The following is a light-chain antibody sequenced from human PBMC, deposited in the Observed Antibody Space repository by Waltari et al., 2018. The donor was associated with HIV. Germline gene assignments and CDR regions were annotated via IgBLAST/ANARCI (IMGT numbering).Light chain of an antibody. V-gene: IGKV2-28*01. CDR2: LGS. CDR3: MQAVQTPFT. J-gene: IGKJ3*01. Sequence: DIVMTQSPLSLPVTPGEPASISCRSSQSLLHRNGHNYLDWYLQKPGQAPQLLIYLGSNRASGVPDRFSGSGSGTDFTLKISRVEAGDVGIYFCMQAVQTPFTFGPGTTVDV. CDR1: QSLLHRNGHNY.